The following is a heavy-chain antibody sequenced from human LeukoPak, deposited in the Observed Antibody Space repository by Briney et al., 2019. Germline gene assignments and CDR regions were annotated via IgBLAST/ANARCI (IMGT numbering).Heavy chain of an antibody. V-gene: IGHV3-53*01. CDR2: IYGGGST. Sequence: PGGSLRLSCAASGFTFDDYGMSWVRQAPGKGLEWVSVIYGGGSTSYADSVKGRFTISRDNSKNMLYLQMNSLRADDTAVYYCARDRSDGNYYMVVWGKGTTVTVFS. CDR3: ARDRSDGNYYMVV. CDR1: GFTFDDYG. D-gene: IGHD5-24*01. J-gene: IGHJ6*03.